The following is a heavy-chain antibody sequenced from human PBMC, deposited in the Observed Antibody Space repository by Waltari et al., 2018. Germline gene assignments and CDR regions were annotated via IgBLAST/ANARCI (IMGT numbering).Heavy chain of an antibody. V-gene: IGHV4-39*01. CDR1: GGSISSSSYY. J-gene: IGHJ3*02. Sequence: QLQLQESGPGLVKPSETLSLTCTVSGGSISSSSYYWGWIRQPPGKGLEWIGSIYYSGSTYYNPSLKSRVTISVDTSKNQFSLKLSSVTAADTAVYYCARGWIQLSTYYDAFDIWCQGTMVTVSS. D-gene: IGHD5-18*01. CDR2: IYYSGST. CDR3: ARGWIQLSTYYDAFDI.